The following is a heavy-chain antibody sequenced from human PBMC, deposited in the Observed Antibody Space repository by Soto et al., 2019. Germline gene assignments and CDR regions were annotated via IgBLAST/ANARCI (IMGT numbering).Heavy chain of an antibody. J-gene: IGHJ5*02. D-gene: IGHD3-16*02. V-gene: IGHV4-59*01. Sequence: PSETLSLTCTVSGGSISSYYCSWIRQPPGKGLEWIGYIYYSGSTNYNPSLKSRVTISVDTSKNQFSLKLSSVTAADTAVYYCARMTMITFGGVIVGNWFDPWGQGTLVTVSS. CDR2: IYYSGST. CDR1: GGSISSYY. CDR3: ARMTMITFGGVIVGNWFDP.